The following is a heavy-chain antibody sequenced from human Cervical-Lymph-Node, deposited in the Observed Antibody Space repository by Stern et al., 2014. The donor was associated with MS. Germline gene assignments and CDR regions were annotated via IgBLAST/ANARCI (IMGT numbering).Heavy chain of an antibody. V-gene: IGHV1-58*02. J-gene: IGHJ6*02. D-gene: IGHD2-15*01. CDR1: GFTFSEAA. CDR2: IVVGSGNT. CDR3: VRGGSADYTQYGMDV. Sequence: QLVESGTEVKRPGTSVKVSCKASGFTFSEAAMQWVRQAPGQCPEWIGWIVVGSGNTNYAQRFQGRVTITTDMATSTVYMELRSLSSEDTAIYYCVRGGSADYTQYGMDVWGQGTTVAVAS.